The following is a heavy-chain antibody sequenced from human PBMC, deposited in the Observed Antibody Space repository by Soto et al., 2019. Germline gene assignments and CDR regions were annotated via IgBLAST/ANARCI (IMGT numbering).Heavy chain of an antibody. CDR1: GFAFSNYW. CDR2: IKQDGSEE. Sequence: PGGSLRLSCAASGFAFSNYWMSWVRQAPGKGLEWVANIKQDGSEEYYVDSVEGRFTISRDNAKNSLYLQMNSLRAEDTAVFHCARVGHDCSSSSCYLVYYYMDVWGKGTTVTVSS. D-gene: IGHD2-2*01. CDR3: ARVGHDCSSSSCYLVYYYMDV. V-gene: IGHV3-7*01. J-gene: IGHJ6*03.